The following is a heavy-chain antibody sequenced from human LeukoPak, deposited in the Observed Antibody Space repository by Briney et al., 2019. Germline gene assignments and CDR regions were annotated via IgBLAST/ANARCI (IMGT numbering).Heavy chain of an antibody. J-gene: IGHJ4*02. D-gene: IGHD3-16*01. V-gene: IGHV1-18*01. CDR2: ISAYNGNT. Sequence: ASVKVSRKASGYTFTSYGISWVRQAPGQGLEWMGWISAYNGNTNYAQKLQGRVTMTTDTSTSTAYMELRSLRSDDTAVYYCARVDPYDYVWGSPFDYWGQGTLVTVSS. CDR1: GYTFTSYG. CDR3: ARVDPYDYVWGSPFDY.